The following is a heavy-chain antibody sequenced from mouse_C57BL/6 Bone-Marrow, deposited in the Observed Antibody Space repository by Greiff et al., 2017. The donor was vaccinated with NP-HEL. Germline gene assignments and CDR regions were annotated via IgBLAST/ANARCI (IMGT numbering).Heavy chain of an antibody. CDR3: ARIYYYGSSYAWFAY. CDR1: GYTFTSYW. V-gene: IGHV1-55*01. CDR2: IYPGSGST. D-gene: IGHD1-1*01. Sequence: VQLQQPGAELVKPGASVKMSCKASGYTFTSYWITWVKQRPGQGLEWIGDIYPGSGSTNYNEKFKSKATLTVDTSSSTAYMQLSSLTSEDSAVYYCARIYYYGSSYAWFAYWGQGTLVTVSA. J-gene: IGHJ3*01.